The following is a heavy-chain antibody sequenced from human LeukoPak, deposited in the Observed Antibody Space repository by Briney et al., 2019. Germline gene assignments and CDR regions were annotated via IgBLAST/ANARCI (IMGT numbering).Heavy chain of an antibody. CDR1: GYTFTSYG. D-gene: IGHD5-12*01. CDR3: ARILVWLRISPLDY. J-gene: IGHJ4*02. Sequence: ASVKLSCKASGYTFTSYGISWVRQAPGQGLEWMGWISAYNGNTTYAQTLLGRGAMTTVTSTSTAYMELRSLRSDDTAVYYCARILVWLRISPLDYWGEGTLLTVSS. V-gene: IGHV1-18*01. CDR2: ISAYNGNT.